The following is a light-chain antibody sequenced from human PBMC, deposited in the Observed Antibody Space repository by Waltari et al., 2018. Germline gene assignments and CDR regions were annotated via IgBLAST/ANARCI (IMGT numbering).Light chain of an antibody. Sequence: QSALTQPPSASGSPGQSVTISCTGTGSGGSVSWYQQHPGKAPKLLIYEVNKRPSGVPDRFSCAKSGNTASLTVSGLQAEDEGDYYCSSDAVSNNFYDFGTGTKVTVL. CDR2: EVN. V-gene: IGLV2-8*01. CDR1: GSGGS. CDR3: SSDAVSNNFYD. J-gene: IGLJ1*01.